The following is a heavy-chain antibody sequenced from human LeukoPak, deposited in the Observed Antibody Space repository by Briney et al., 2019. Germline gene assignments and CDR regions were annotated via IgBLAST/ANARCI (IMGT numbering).Heavy chain of an antibody. Sequence: GGSLRLSCAASGFTFSSYGMHWVRQAPGKGLEWVAVIWYDGSNKYYADSVKGRFTISRDNSKNTLYLQMNSPRAEDTAVYYCAKSFSTIDAFDIWGQGTMVTVSS. V-gene: IGHV3-33*06. CDR2: IWYDGSNK. CDR1: GFTFSSYG. CDR3: AKSFSTIDAFDI. D-gene: IGHD3/OR15-3a*01. J-gene: IGHJ3*02.